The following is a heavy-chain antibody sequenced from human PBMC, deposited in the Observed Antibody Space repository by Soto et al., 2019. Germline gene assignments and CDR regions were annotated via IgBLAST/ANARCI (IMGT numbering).Heavy chain of an antibody. CDR2: ISCCGGST. J-gene: IGHJ1*01. CDR3: AKADGEQWLIPHLDN. Sequence: EVQLLESGGGVVQPGGSLRLSCEASGFNFKKFAMGWVRQAPGEGLEWLSGISCCGGSTFYADSVKGRFSLARDDSKNTLSLQLNSLRVEDTAHYYCAKADGEQWLIPHLDNWGQGTQVTVS. V-gene: IGHV3-23*01. D-gene: IGHD6-19*01. CDR1: GFNFKKFA.